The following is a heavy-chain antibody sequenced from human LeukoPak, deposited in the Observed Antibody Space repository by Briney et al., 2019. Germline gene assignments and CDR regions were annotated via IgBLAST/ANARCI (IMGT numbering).Heavy chain of an antibody. J-gene: IGHJ4*01. CDR1: GFTFSSYS. Sequence: GGSLRLSCAASGFTFSSYSMNWVRQAPGKGLEWVSYISSSSSTIYYADSVKGRFTISRDNAKNSLYLQMNSLRAEDTAVYYCARDYDVWSGYYTEATYVDYWGQGTLVTVSS. CDR3: ARDYDVWSGYYTEATYVDY. D-gene: IGHD3-3*01. CDR2: ISSSSSTI. V-gene: IGHV3-48*01.